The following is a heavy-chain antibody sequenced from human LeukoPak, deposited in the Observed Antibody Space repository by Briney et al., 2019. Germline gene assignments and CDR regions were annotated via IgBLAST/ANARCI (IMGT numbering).Heavy chain of an antibody. V-gene: IGHV1-2*02. J-gene: IGHJ4*02. CDR3: ERGKSPYYFDY. Sequence: APVKVSCKASGYTFTGYYMHWVRHGPGRGLEWMGWINPNSGGTNYAQNFQGRVTMTRDTSISTAYMELSGLRSDDTAIYYCERGKSPYYFDYWGQGTLVTISS. CDR2: INPNSGGT. CDR1: GYTFTGYY.